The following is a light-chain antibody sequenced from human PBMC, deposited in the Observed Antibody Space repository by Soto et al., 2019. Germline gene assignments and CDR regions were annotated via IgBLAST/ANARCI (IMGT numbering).Light chain of an antibody. V-gene: IGKV1-12*01. Sequence: DIQMTQSPSSVSASVGDTVTITCRASQDILSWLAWYQQKQGEAPRLLIYASSNLQSGGPSRFSGSRSGTDFTLTISSLQPEDFATYYCQQANTFPITFGPGTRLDIK. CDR3: QQANTFPIT. J-gene: IGKJ3*01. CDR1: QDILSW. CDR2: ASS.